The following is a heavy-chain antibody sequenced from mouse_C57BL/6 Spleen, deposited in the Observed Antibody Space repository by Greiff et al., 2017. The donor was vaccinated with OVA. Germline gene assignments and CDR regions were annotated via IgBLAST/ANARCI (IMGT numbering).Heavy chain of an antibody. Sequence: QVQLQQPGAELVRPGSSVKLSCKASGYTFTSYWMDWVKQRPGQGLEWIGNIYPSDSETHYNQKFKDKATLTVDKSSSTAYMLLSSLTSEDSAVYYCARKDYDPAWFAYWGQGTLVTVSA. CDR1: GYTFTSYW. CDR2: IYPSDSET. V-gene: IGHV1-61*01. CDR3: ARKDYDPAWFAY. D-gene: IGHD2-4*01. J-gene: IGHJ3*01.